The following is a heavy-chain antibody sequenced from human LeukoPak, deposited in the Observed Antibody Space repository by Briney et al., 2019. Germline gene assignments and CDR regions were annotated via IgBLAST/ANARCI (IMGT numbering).Heavy chain of an antibody. CDR3: ARGGALEYYDSSGYRFDY. V-gene: IGHV1-69*05. J-gene: IGHJ4*02. D-gene: IGHD3-22*01. CDR2: IIPIFGTA. Sequence: GSSVKVSCKASAGTFSSYAISWVRQAPGQGLEWMGGIIPIFGTANYAQKFQGRVTITTDESTSTAYMELSSLRSEDTAVYYCARGGALEYYDSSGYRFDYWGQGTLVTVSS. CDR1: AGTFSSYA.